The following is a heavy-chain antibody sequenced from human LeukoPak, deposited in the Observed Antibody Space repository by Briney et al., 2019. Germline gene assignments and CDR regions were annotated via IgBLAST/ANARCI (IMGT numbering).Heavy chain of an antibody. D-gene: IGHD3-10*01. CDR2: IIPIFGTA. Sequence: GASVKVSCKASGGTFSSYAISWVRQAPGQGLEWMGGIIPIFGTANYAQKFQGRVTITADESTSTAYMELSSLRSEDTAVYYCARDPGSGYDYYYMDVWGKGTTVTISS. CDR3: ARDPGSGYDYYYMDV. V-gene: IGHV1-69*13. J-gene: IGHJ6*03. CDR1: GGTFSSYA.